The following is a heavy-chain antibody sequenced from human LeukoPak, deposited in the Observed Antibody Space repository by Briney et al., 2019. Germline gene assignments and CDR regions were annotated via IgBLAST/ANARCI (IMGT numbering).Heavy chain of an antibody. CDR3: AKAGAVVVVAAKYFDY. CDR2: ISRTITYI. V-gene: IGHV3-21*04. Sequence: GGSLRLSCAASGFTFSSYSMNWVRQAPGKGLEWVSSISRTITYIYYADSVKGRFTISRDNSKNTLYLQMNSLRAEDTAVYYCAKAGAVVVVAAKYFDYWGQGTLVTVSS. CDR1: GFTFSSYS. J-gene: IGHJ4*02. D-gene: IGHD2-15*01.